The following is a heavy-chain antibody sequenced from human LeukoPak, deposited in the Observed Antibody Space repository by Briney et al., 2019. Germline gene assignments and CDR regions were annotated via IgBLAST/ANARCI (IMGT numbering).Heavy chain of an antibody. CDR2: INHSGST. CDR3: AAEPLKYCSSTSCYDAFDI. D-gene: IGHD2-2*01. CDR1: GGSFSGYY. J-gene: IGHJ3*02. V-gene: IGHV4-34*01. Sequence: PSETLSLTCAVYGGSFSGYYWSWIRQPPGKGLEWIGEINHSGSTNYNPSLKSRVTISVDTSKNQFSLKLSSVTAADTAVYYCAAEPLKYCSSTSCYDAFDIWAKGQWSPSLQ.